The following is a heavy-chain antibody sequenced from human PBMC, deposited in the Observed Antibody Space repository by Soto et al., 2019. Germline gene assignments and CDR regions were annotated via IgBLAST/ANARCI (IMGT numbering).Heavy chain of an antibody. CDR1: GGSISSSDYF. J-gene: IGHJ4*02. Sequence: SETLSLTCAVSGGSISSSDYFWTWVRQPPGEGLAWIGSIFYSGSTYYNPSLESRVTISVDTSKSQFSLKLASVTAADTALYYCASYYRYCNDGSCYDNWGQGTQVTVSS. D-gene: IGHD2-15*01. V-gene: IGHV4-39*01. CDR3: ASYYRYCNDGSCYDN. CDR2: IFYSGST.